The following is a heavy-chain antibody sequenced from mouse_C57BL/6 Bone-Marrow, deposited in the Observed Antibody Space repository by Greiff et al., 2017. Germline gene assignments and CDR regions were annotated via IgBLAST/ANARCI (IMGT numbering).Heavy chain of an antibody. V-gene: IGHV1-80*01. J-gene: IGHJ3*01. Sequence: QVQLQQSGAELVKPGASVKISCKASGYAFSSYWMNWVKQRPGKGLEWIGQIYPGDGDTTYNGKFKGKATLTADTSSSTAYMQLSRLTSEDAAVYVCAREEDGQVRAGRFAYWGQGTLVTVSA. D-gene: IGHD3-2*02. CDR2: IYPGDGDT. CDR1: GYAFSSYW. CDR3: AREEDGQVRAGRFAY.